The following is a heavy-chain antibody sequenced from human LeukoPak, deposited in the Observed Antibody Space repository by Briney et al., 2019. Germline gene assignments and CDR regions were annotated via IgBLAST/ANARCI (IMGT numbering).Heavy chain of an antibody. D-gene: IGHD6-19*01. CDR1: GYTFTNYY. J-gene: IGHJ3*02. CDR2: INPSGGST. Sequence: ASVKVSCKASGYTFTNYYMHWVRQAPAQGLEWMGIINPSGGSTSYAQKFQGRVTMTRDLSTSTVYMELSSLRSEDTAVYYCAREAVDTFDIWGQGTMVTVSS. V-gene: IGHV1-46*01. CDR3: AREAVDTFDI.